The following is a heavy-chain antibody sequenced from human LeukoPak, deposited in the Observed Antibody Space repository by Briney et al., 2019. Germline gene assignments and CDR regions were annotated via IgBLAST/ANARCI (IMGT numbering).Heavy chain of an antibody. D-gene: IGHD4-17*01. J-gene: IGHJ5*02. CDR1: GGSISSGGYS. CDR3: ARSYGDYVDWFDP. Sequence: SETLSLTCAVSGGSISSGGYSWSWIRQPPGKGLEWIGYIYHSGSTYYNPSLKSRVTISVDRSKNQFSLKLSSVPAADTAVYYCARSYGDYVDWFDPWGQGTLVTVSS. CDR2: IYHSGST. V-gene: IGHV4-30-2*01.